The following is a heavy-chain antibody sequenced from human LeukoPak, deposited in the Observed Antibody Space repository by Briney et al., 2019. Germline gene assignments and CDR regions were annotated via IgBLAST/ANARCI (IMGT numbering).Heavy chain of an antibody. Sequence: SETLSLTCTVSGGSISSYYWSWIWQPPGKGLEWIGYIYYSGSTNYNPSLKSRVTISVDTSKNQFSLKLSSVTAADTAVYYCARSRGYSRFDYWGQGTLVTVSS. D-gene: IGHD5-18*01. V-gene: IGHV4-59*01. CDR2: IYYSGST. J-gene: IGHJ4*02. CDR3: ARSRGYSRFDY. CDR1: GGSISSYY.